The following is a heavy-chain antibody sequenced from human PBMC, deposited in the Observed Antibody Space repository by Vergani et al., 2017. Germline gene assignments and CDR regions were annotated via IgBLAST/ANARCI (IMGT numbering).Heavy chain of an antibody. CDR1: GFTFDDYA. CDR3: AKGYYFDY. Sequence: EVQLVESGGGLVQPGRSLRLSCAASGFTFDDYAMHWVRQAPGKGLEWVPGISWNSGSIGYADSVKGRFTISRDNAKNSLYLQMNSLRAEDTALYYCAKGYYFDYWGQGTLVTVSS. CDR2: ISWNSGSI. J-gene: IGHJ4*02. V-gene: IGHV3-9*01.